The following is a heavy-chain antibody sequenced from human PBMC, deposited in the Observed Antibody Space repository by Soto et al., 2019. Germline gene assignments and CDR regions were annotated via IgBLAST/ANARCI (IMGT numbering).Heavy chain of an antibody. D-gene: IGHD4-17*01. V-gene: IGHV3-23*01. CDR3: ANRTVGWCFDL. CDR1: GFTFSSYA. Sequence: EVQLLESGGGLVQPGGSLRLSCAASGFTFSSYAMNWVRQAPGKGLEWVSVISGSGGSTYYADSVKGRFTISRDNSKNTLYLQMTSLRAEDTAVYYCANRTVGWCFDLWGRGTLVTVSS. CDR2: ISGSGGST. J-gene: IGHJ2*01.